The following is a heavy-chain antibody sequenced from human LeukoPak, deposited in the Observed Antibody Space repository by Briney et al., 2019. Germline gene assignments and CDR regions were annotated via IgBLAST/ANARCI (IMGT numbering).Heavy chain of an antibody. Sequence: SETLSLTCTVSGDYISSTNSFWAWIHQPPGKGLEWIGNVYYSGNTHYNPSLKSRVTILLDTSKNQFSLRLTSVTAADTAVYYCARHGLYQDYGYWGQGTLVTVSS. J-gene: IGHJ4*02. CDR2: VYYSGNT. CDR1: GDYISSTNSF. V-gene: IGHV4-39*01. D-gene: IGHD3-16*01. CDR3: ARHGLYQDYGY.